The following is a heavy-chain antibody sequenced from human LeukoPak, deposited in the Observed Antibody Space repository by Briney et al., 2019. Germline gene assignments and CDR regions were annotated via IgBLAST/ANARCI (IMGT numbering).Heavy chain of an antibody. J-gene: IGHJ4*02. CDR1: GFTFSSYA. D-gene: IGHD3-16*02. Sequence: GGSLRLSCAASGFTFSSYAMSWVRQAPGKGLEWVSAISGSGGSTYYADSVKGRFTISRDNSKNTLYLQMSSLRAEDTAVYYCATITFGGVVGRYYFDYWGQGTLVTVSS. CDR3: ATITFGGVVGRYYFDY. CDR2: ISGSGGST. V-gene: IGHV3-23*01.